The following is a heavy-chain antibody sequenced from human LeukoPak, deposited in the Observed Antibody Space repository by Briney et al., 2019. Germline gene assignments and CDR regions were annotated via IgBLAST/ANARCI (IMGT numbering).Heavy chain of an antibody. J-gene: IGHJ4*02. CDR3: AEWRVELQPPDFDY. D-gene: IGHD1-7*01. Sequence: PGGSLRLSCAASGFTFSSYAMSWVRPAPGKGLEWVSAISGSGGSTYYADSVKGRFSISRDNSTNTVYLQMYSLRAEDTAVYYCAEWRVELQPPDFDYWGQGTLVPVPS. V-gene: IGHV3-23*01. CDR1: GFTFSSYA. CDR2: ISGSGGST.